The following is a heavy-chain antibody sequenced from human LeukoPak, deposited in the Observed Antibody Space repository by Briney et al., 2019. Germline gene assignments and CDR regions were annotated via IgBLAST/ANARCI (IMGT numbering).Heavy chain of an antibody. J-gene: IGHJ4*02. CDR1: GYTFTGYY. V-gene: IGHV1-2*02. CDR2: INPNSGGT. CDR3: ARDQRIAVAGPSRGIDY. D-gene: IGHD6-19*01. Sequence: ASVKVSCKASGYTFTGYYMHWVRQAPGQGLEWMGWINPNSGGTNYAQKFQGRVTMTRDTSISTAYMELSRLRSDDTAVYYCARDQRIAVAGPSRGIDYWGQGTLVTVSS.